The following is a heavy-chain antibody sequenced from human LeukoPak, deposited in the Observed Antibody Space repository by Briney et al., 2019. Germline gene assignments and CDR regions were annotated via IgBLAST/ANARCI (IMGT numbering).Heavy chain of an antibody. CDR2: INPNSGGT. CDR1: GSTFTGYY. D-gene: IGHD6-19*01. J-gene: IGHJ3*02. V-gene: IGHV1-2*02. Sequence: ASVKVSCKASGSTFTGYYMHWVRQAPGQGLEWMGWINPNSGGTNYAQKFQGRVTMTRDTSISTAYMELSRLRSDDTAVYYCARARDDQQWLVEFAFDIWGQGTMVTVSS. CDR3: ARARDDQQWLVEFAFDI.